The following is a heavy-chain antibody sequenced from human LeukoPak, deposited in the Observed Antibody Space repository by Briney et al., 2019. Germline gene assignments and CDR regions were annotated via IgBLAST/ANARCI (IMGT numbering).Heavy chain of an antibody. CDR2: ISYDGSNK. D-gene: IGHD3-9*01. J-gene: IGHJ4*02. CDR3: AKDYDILTALYYFDY. V-gene: IGHV3-30-3*01. CDR1: GFTFSSYA. Sequence: GGSLRLSCAASGFTFSSYAMHWVRQAPGKGLEWVAVISYDGSNKYYADSVKGRFTISRDNSKNTLYLQMNSLGAEDTAVYYCAKDYDILTALYYFDYWGQGTLVTVSS.